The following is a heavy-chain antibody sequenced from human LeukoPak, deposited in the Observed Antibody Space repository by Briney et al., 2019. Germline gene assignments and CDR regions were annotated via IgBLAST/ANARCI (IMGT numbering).Heavy chain of an antibody. CDR2: TYYSGST. D-gene: IGHD2-15*01. Sequence: PSETLSLTCAVYGGSFSGYYWSWIRQPPGKGLEWIGYTYYSGSTNYNPSLKSRVTISVDTSKNQFSLKLSSVTAADTAAYYCARWGRYCSGGSCYRASYFDYWGQGTLVTVSS. V-gene: IGHV4-59*01. J-gene: IGHJ4*02. CDR1: GGSFSGYY. CDR3: ARWGRYCSGGSCYRASYFDY.